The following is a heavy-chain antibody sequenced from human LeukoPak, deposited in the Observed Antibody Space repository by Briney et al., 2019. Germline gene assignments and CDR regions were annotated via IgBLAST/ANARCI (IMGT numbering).Heavy chain of an antibody. D-gene: IGHD5-12*01. CDR3: AKGHTDSEWLYFDS. V-gene: IGHV3-23*01. CDR1: GFTFSTYA. J-gene: IGHJ4*02. CDR2: IRGSGDST. Sequence: GESLRLSCAASGFTFSTYAMSWVRQAPGEGLEWVSGIRGSGDSTYYADSVKGRFTISRDNSKNTLYLQMNSLRAEDTAVYYCAKGHTDSEWLYFDSWGQGSLVTVSS.